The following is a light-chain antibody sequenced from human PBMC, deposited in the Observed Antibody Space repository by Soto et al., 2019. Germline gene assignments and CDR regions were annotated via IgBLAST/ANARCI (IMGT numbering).Light chain of an antibody. V-gene: IGKV3-11*01. CDR2: DAF. Sequence: EIVLTQYKATLSLSPGERATLSCRASQSVGSSLAWYQQRPGQAPRLLIYDAFIRATGIPARFSGSGSGTDFTLTITSLEPEDFAVYYCQQRSNWPTTFGQVTMV. CDR1: QSVGSS. J-gene: IGKJ1*01. CDR3: QQRSNWPTT.